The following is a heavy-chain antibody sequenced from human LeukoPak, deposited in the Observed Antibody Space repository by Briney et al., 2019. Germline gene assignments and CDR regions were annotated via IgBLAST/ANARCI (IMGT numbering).Heavy chain of an antibody. CDR1: GYTFSGYY. CDR3: ARDWRYCSSTNCFPYNWFDP. J-gene: IGHJ5*02. Sequence: ASVKVSYKASGYTFSGYYMHWVRQAPGKGLEWMGWINPNSGDTYYTQKFQGRVTMTRDTSISTAYMELSWLRSDDTAVYYCARDWRYCSSTNCFPYNWFDPWGQGTRVTVSA. V-gene: IGHV1-2*02. D-gene: IGHD2-2*01. CDR2: INPNSGDT.